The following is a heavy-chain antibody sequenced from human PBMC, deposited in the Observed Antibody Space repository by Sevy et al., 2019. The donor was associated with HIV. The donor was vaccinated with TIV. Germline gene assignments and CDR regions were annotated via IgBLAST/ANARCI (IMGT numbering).Heavy chain of an antibody. Sequence: ASVKVSCKASGYTFTGYYLHWVRQAPGQGLVWMGWINPNSGGTNYAPKFQGRVTMTRDTSISTASMELSRLRSDDTAVYYCTRSAAEAKNFYCGGDCYSDYWGQGTLVTVSS. CDR2: INPNSGGT. CDR1: GYTFTGYY. J-gene: IGHJ4*02. V-gene: IGHV1-2*02. CDR3: TRSAAEAKNFYCGGDCYSDY. D-gene: IGHD2-21*02.